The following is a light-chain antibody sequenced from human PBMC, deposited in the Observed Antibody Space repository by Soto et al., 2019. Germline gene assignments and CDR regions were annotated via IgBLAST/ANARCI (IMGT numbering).Light chain of an antibody. CDR1: QSVSSGY. Sequence: EILLTQSPSTMSLSTDGIARPSRTATQSVSSGYLAWYQQIPGQAPSLLVYLACSRATGIPDRFSGSGSGTDFTLTIRSLQSEDFAVYYCQQYNNWPPITFGQGTGLEI. CDR3: QQYNNWPPIT. CDR2: LAC. J-gene: IGKJ5*01. V-gene: IGKV3D-20*02.